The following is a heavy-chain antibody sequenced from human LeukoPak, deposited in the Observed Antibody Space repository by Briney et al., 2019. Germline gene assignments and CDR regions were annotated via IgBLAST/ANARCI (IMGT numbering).Heavy chain of an antibody. CDR2: ISGYNGNT. CDR1: GYAFSTYG. V-gene: IGHV1-18*01. CDR3: ARGSVAVAGNVDY. J-gene: IGHJ4*02. Sequence: ASVKVSCKASGYAFSTYGLTWVRQAPGQGLEWMGWISGYNGNTNYAQKFQGRVTMTTDTSTSTAYMELRSLISDDTAVYYCARGSVAVAGNVDYWSQGTLVTVSS. D-gene: IGHD6-19*01.